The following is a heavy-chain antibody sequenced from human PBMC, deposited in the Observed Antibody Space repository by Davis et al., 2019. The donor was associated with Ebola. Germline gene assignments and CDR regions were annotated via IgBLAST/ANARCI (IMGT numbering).Heavy chain of an antibody. D-gene: IGHD1-26*01. CDR2: VKQDGSEI. J-gene: IGHJ4*02. Sequence: GESLKISCAASGFAFSSYWMSWVRQAPGKGLEWVANVKQDGSEIYYADSVKGRFTISRDNSKNTLYLHMNSLRAEDTALYYCARAVGPIYFDYWGQGTLVTVSS. V-gene: IGHV3-7*01. CDR3: ARAVGPIYFDY. CDR1: GFAFSSYW.